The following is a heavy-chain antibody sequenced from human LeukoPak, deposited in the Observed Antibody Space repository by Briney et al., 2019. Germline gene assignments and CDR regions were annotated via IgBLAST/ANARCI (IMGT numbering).Heavy chain of an antibody. CDR1: GGSNSSSSYY. CDR2: IYYSGST. D-gene: IGHD5-24*01. J-gene: IGHJ4*02. CDR3: ARLSLYNTQDY. V-gene: IGHV4-39*01. Sequence: SETLSLTCTISGGSNSSSSYYWGWIRQPPGKGLEWIGSIYYSGSTYYNPSLKSRVTISVDTSKNQFSLKLSSVTAADTAVYYCARLSLYNTQDYWGQGTLVTVSS.